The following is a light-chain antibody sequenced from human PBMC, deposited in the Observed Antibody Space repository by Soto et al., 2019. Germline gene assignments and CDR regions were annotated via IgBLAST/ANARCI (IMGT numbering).Light chain of an antibody. J-gene: IGKJ5*01. CDR3: QQLNSYPPIT. Sequence: IVLTQSPGTLSLSPGERATLSCRASQSISSSYLAWYQQKPGQAPRLLIYGASNRATAIPDRFSGSGSGTDFTLTISRLEPEDFATYYCQQLNSYPPITFGQGTRLEI. CDR1: QSISSSY. V-gene: IGKV3-20*01. CDR2: GAS.